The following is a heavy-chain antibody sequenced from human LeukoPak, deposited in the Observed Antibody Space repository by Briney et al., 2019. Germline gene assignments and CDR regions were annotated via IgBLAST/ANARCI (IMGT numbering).Heavy chain of an antibody. D-gene: IGHD4-23*01. CDR3: ARHKEYGGNPTFDF. V-gene: IGHV4-39*01. Sequence: SETLSLTCTVSGGSVTSGTYYWAWTRQPPGKGLEWIATMYYSGNTYYNPSLRSRVTISVDTSKNQFSLELDSVTAADTAVYYCARHKEYGGNPTFDFWGQGTLVTVSS. J-gene: IGHJ4*02. CDR2: MYYSGNT. CDR1: GGSVTSGTYY.